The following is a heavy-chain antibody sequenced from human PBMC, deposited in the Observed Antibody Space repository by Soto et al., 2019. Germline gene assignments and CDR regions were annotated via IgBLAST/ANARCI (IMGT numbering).Heavy chain of an antibody. CDR1: GFTFSSYA. J-gene: IGHJ3*02. CDR3: ARVDVDIVASDAFDI. CDR2: ISYDGSNK. V-gene: IGHV3-30-3*01. Sequence: QVQLVESGGGVVQPGRSLRLSCAASGFTFSSYAMHWVRQAPGKGLEWVAVISYDGSNKYYADSVKGRFTISRDNSKNTLYLQMNSLRGEDTAVYYCARVDVDIVASDAFDIGGKGTMVTVSA. D-gene: IGHD5-12*01.